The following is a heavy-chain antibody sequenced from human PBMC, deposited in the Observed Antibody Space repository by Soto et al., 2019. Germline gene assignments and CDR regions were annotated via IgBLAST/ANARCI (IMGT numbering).Heavy chain of an antibody. CDR3: ATVSGPSDYFDY. CDR2: IKSKSDGGTT. D-gene: IGHD3-3*01. V-gene: IGHV3-15*01. CDR1: GFTFNNAW. J-gene: IGHJ4*02. Sequence: LRLSCAGSGFTFNNAWMSWVRQAPGKGLEWVGRIKSKSDGGTTDYAAPVKGRFTISRDDSKNTLYLQMNSLKTEDTAVYYCATVSGPSDYFDYWGQGTLVTVSS.